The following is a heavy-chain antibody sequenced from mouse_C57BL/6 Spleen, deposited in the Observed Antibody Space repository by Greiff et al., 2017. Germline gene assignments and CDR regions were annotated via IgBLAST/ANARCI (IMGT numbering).Heavy chain of an antibody. CDR3: TGYRSTYYGYDFDY. D-gene: IGHD2-9*01. CDR1: GFNIKDDY. J-gene: IGHJ2*01. V-gene: IGHV14-4*01. CDR2: IDPANGDT. Sequence: VQLQQSGAELVRPGASVKLSCTASGFNIKDDYMHWVKQRPEQGLEWIGWIDPANGDTEYASKFQGKATITADTSSNTAYLQLSSLTSEDTAVYYCTGYRSTYYGYDFDYWGQGTTLTVSS.